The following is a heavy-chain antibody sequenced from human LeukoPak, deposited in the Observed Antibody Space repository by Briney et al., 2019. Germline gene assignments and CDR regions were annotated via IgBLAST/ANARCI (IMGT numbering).Heavy chain of an antibody. D-gene: IGHD1/OR15-1a*01. V-gene: IGHV3-48*04. CDR2: ISSSGSTI. CDR3: AKISWDGRGTFD. Sequence: GGSLRLSCAASGFTFSSYNMNWVRQAPGKGLEWVSYISSSGSTIFYADSVKGRFTISRDNAEKSLFLQMNSLRAEDTAVYYCAKISWDGRGTFDWGRGTLVTVSS. CDR1: GFTFSSYN. J-gene: IGHJ4*02.